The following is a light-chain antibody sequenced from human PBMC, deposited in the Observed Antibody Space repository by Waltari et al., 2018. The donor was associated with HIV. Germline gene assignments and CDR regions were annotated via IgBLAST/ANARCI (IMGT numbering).Light chain of an antibody. Sequence: SVLTHPPSASAAPGQKVTLSWSASRSTIGNIFVSCSQQPPATAPKLLIYATNKRPSAIPDRFSASKSGTSATLAITGLQTGDEAVYYCGTWDNSLSAFWVFGGGTKVTVL. J-gene: IGLJ3*02. CDR1: RSTIGNIF. CDR2: ATN. CDR3: GTWDNSLSAFWV. V-gene: IGLV1-51*01.